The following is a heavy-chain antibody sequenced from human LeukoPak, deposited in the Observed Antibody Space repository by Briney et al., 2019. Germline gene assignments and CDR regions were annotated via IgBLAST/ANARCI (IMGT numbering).Heavy chain of an antibody. V-gene: IGHV3-23*01. J-gene: IGHJ4*02. CDR3: TKWGPSYDFWSGVPH. CDR2: ISGSSATT. D-gene: IGHD3-3*01. CDR1: GFTFSNYA. Sequence: GGSLILSCAASGFTFSNYAMSWVRQAPVKGLEWVSGISGSSATTYYAGSVKGRFTISRDNSKNTLYLQMNSLSAEDTAVYYCTKWGPSYDFWSGVPHWGQGTLVTVSS.